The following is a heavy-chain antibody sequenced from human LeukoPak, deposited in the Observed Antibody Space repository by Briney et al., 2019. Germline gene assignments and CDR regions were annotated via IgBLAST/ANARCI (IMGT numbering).Heavy chain of an antibody. V-gene: IGHV4-38-2*02. CDR2: IYNSGST. D-gene: IGHD3-10*01. J-gene: IGHJ4*02. Sequence: SETLSLTCTVSGYSISSGYYWGWIRQPPGKGLEWIGSIYNSGSTYYNPSLKSRVTISVDTSENQFSLKLSSVTAADTAVYYCARQTGSGLFSLPGGQGTLVTVSS. CDR1: GYSISSGYY. CDR3: ARQTGSGLFSLP.